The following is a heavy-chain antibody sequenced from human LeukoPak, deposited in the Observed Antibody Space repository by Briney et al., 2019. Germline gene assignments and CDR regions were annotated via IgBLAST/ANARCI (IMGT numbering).Heavy chain of an antibody. D-gene: IGHD4-11*01. V-gene: IGHV4-38-2*02. Sequence: SETLSLTCTVSGYSISSGYYWGWIRQPPGKGLEWIGSIYHSGSTYYNPSLKSRVTISVDTSKNQFSLKLSSVTAADTAVYYCARGRTVTTRLYYYYYYMDVWGKGTTVTVSS. CDR2: IYHSGST. J-gene: IGHJ6*03. CDR3: ARGRTVTTRLYYYYYYMDV. CDR1: GYSISSGYY.